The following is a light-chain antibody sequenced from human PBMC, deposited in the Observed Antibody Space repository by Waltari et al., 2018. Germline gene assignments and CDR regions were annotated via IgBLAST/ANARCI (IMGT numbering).Light chain of an antibody. Sequence: DIQLTQSPPSLSASVGDRVTITCRASQDITNYLKWYQQKTGKAPKLLIHDASKLEIGVPSRFSGSQSGTHFTLTISSLQPEDIGTYYCQRYDNLPIFAFGPGTKVEI. CDR2: DAS. J-gene: IGKJ3*01. CDR1: QDITNY. V-gene: IGKV1-33*01. CDR3: QRYDNLPIFA.